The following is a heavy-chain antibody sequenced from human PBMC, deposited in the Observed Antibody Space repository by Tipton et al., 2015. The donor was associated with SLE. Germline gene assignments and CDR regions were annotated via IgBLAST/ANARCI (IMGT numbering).Heavy chain of an antibody. D-gene: IGHD6-19*01. CDR1: GFTFSSYW. Sequence: SLRLSCAASGFTFSSYWMSWVRQAPGKGLEWVANIKQEGSEKYYVDSVKGRFTISRDNAKNSLYLQMNSLRAEGTAVYYCARDGVAGNPFDYWGQGTLVTVSS. V-gene: IGHV3-7*03. J-gene: IGHJ4*02. CDR2: IKQEGSEK. CDR3: ARDGVAGNPFDY.